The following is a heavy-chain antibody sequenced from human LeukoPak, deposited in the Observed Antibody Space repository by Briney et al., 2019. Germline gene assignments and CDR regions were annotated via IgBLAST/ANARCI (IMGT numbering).Heavy chain of an antibody. V-gene: IGHV1-46*01. J-gene: IGHJ4*02. D-gene: IGHD6-13*01. CDR2: INPSGGST. Sequence: GASVKVSCKASGYTFTSYYMHWVRQAPGQGLEWMGIINPSGGSTSYAQKFQGRVTMSTDTSTSTAYMELRSLRSDDTAVYYCARVAAAGIGDYWGQGTLVTVSS. CDR3: ARVAAAGIGDY. CDR1: GYTFTSYY.